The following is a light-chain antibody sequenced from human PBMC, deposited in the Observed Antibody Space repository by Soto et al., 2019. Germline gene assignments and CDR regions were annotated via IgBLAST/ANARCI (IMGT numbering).Light chain of an antibody. CDR1: QNINTY. CDR2: AAS. CDR3: QESYSTQYT. J-gene: IGKJ2*01. Sequence: DVQLTQSPSSLSASVGDRVIITCRACQNINTYLNWYQHKPGKAPNLLIYAASTVHSGVPLRFSGSGSGTDFTLTINGLESDDFATYYCQESYSTQYTFGQGTKLAI. V-gene: IGKV1-39*01.